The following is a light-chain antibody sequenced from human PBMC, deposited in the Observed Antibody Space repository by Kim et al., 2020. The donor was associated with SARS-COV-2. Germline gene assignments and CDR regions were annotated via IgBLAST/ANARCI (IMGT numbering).Light chain of an antibody. CDR2: SAS. Sequence: EIVLTQSPGTLSLSPGERATLSCRASQTVSSSYLAWYQQKPGQAPRLLIYSASSRATGIPDRFSGSGSGTDFTLTISRLQPEYFAVYYCQQFGISPSYTFGQGTKLEIK. J-gene: IGKJ2*01. V-gene: IGKV3-20*01. CDR1: QTVSSSY. CDR3: QQFGISPSYT.